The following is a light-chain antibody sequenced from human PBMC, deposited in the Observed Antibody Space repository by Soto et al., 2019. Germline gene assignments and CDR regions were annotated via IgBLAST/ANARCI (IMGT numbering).Light chain of an antibody. J-gene: IGKJ4*01. CDR2: DAS. Sequence: EIVLTQSPATLSLSTGERATLSCRASQSVSSYLAWYQQKPGQAPRLLIYDASSRATGIPARFSGSGSGTDFTLTIGSLEPEDFAVYYCQQRSNWPPLTFCGGTKVDI. V-gene: IGKV3-11*01. CDR3: QQRSNWPPLT. CDR1: QSVSSY.